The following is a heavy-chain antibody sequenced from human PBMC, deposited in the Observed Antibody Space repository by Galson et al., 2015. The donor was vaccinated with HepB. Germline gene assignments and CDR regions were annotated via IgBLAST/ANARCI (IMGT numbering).Heavy chain of an antibody. Sequence: VHAACEAAGDSVAGYYRDCGGQGPGDPVDWMGWINPNSGGPHYAQKFQCRVTMARDTAIRAAYIELSRLRSDDTAVYYCARRGLYGSGSYKGPWFDPWGQGTLVTVSS. J-gene: IGHJ5*02. CDR3: ARRGLYGSGSYKGPWFDP. V-gene: IGHV1-2*02. D-gene: IGHD3-10*01. CDR1: GDSVAGYY. CDR2: INPNSGGP.